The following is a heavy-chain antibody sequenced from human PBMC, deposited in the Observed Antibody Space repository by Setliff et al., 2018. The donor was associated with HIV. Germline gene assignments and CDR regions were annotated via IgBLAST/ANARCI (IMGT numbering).Heavy chain of an antibody. CDR3: ARPSTGGGYNYWYFDL. V-gene: IGHV4-59*08. CDR2: IYYTGST. J-gene: IGHJ2*01. CDR1: GGSIGASY. Sequence: PSETLSLTCSLSGGSIGASYWSWIRQSPGKELEWIAYIYYTGSTSYNPSLKSRVTISVDTSKNQFFLKLSSVTAADTAVYYCARPSTGGGYNYWYFDLWGRGTLVTVSS. D-gene: IGHD5-12*01.